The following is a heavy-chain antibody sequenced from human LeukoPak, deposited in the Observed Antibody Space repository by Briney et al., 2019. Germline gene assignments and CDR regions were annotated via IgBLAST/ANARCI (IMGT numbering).Heavy chain of an antibody. Sequence: GGSLRLSCAASGFTFSNYWIHWVRQAPGKGLVWVSRINPAGNYANYADSVKGRFTISRDNAKNTVYLQMNSLRAEDTALFCCVRVWDHYDFDSWGQGTLVTVSS. CDR3: VRVWDHYDFDS. CDR1: GFTFSNYW. D-gene: IGHD3-3*01. CDR2: INPAGNYA. V-gene: IGHV3-74*01. J-gene: IGHJ5*01.